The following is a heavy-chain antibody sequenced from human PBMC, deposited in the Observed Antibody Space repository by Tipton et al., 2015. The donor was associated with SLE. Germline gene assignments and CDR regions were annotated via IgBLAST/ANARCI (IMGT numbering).Heavy chain of an antibody. CDR1: GGSISSGSYY. V-gene: IGHV4-61*09. CDR2: IYTSGSA. D-gene: IGHD3-16*01. J-gene: IGHJ4*02. CDR3: TRSGLEYVWGPD. Sequence: TLSLTCTVSGGSISSGSYYWSWIRQPAGKGLEWIGHIYTSGSAKYNPSLKSRVTISVDTSKNQFSLKLSSVTAADTAVYYCTRSGLEYVWGPDWGQGTLVTVSS.